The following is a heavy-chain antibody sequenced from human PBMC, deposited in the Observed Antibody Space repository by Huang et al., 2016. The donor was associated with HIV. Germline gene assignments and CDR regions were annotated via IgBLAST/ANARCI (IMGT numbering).Heavy chain of an antibody. CDR3: AKESRWFSDFDH. V-gene: IGHV3-30*18. J-gene: IGHJ4*02. D-gene: IGHD2-15*01. Sequence: QVHLVESGGGVVQPGGSLRLSCAASGFKLSGFGMHWVRQAPGKVLEGVAVIEYDGSSQFYTDSVKGRFTISRDNSDNTLSLQMKGLRPDDTAVYYCAKESRWFSDFDHWGQGVLVSVSS. CDR1: GFKLSGFG. CDR2: IEYDGSSQ.